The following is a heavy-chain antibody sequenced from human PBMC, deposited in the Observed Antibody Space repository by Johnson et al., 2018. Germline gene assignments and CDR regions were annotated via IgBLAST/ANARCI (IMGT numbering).Heavy chain of an antibody. V-gene: IGHV3-30*18. CDR3: AKVEYSGSYLHAFDI. CDR2: ISYDGRNK. Sequence: QVQLVQSGGGVVQPGRSLRLSCAASGFTFSSYGMHWVRQAPGKGLEWVAVISYDGRNKYYADSVKGRFTISRDNSKNTLYLQMNSLGAEDTAVYYCAKVEYSGSYLHAFDIWGQGTMVTVSS. D-gene: IGHD1-26*01. CDR1: GFTFSSYG. J-gene: IGHJ3*02.